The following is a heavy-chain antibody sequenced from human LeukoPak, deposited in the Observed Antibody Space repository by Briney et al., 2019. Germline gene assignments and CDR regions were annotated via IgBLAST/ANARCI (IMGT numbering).Heavy chain of an antibody. D-gene: IGHD3-9*01. CDR1: GFTFSSYS. Sequence: GGSLRLSCAASGFTFSSYSMNWVRQAPGKGLEWVSSISSSSSYIYYADSVKGRFTISRDNAKNSLYLQMNSLRAEDTAVYYCARDPPPRGYDILTGYSRQWGRGTLVTVSS. V-gene: IGHV3-21*01. CDR2: ISSSSSYI. J-gene: IGHJ4*02. CDR3: ARDPPPRGYDILTGYSRQ.